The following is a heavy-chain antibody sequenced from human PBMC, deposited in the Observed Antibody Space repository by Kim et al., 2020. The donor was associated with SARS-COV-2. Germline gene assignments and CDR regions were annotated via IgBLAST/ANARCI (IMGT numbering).Heavy chain of an antibody. CDR1: GFTFSSYS. J-gene: IGHJ6*02. CDR3: AKEGHYYGSGGGGMDV. D-gene: IGHD3-10*01. CDR2: ISGSSSTI. Sequence: GGSLRLSCAASGFTFSSYSMNWVRQAPGKGLEWVSYISGSSSTIYYADSVKGRFTISRDNAKNSLYLQMNSLRTEDTAVYYCAKEGHYYGSGGGGMDVWGQGTTVTVSS. V-gene: IGHV3-48*04.